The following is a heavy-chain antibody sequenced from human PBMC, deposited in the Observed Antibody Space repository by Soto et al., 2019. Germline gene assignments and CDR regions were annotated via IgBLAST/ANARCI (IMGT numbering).Heavy chain of an antibody. J-gene: IGHJ4*02. CDR1: GFRFRDCY. CDR3: ARSTNGYGSDWDH. Sequence: QVPLVESGGTLVKPGGSLRLSCAASGFRFRDCYMSWIRQAPGKGLEWVSYISSGGSTIDYAHSVKGRFTIPRDNAKNSLSLQMHSLRAEDTAVYYCARSTNGYGSDWDHWGQGTLVTVSS. CDR2: ISSGGSTI. V-gene: IGHV3-11*01. D-gene: IGHD6-19*01.